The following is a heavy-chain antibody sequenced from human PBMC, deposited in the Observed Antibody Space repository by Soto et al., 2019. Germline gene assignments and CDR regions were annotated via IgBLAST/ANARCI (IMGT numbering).Heavy chain of an antibody. J-gene: IGHJ4*02. Sequence: QVQLVQSGAEVKKPGSSVKVSCKASGGTFSSYTISWVRQAPGQGLEWMGRIIPILGIANYAQKFQGRVTITADKSTSTAYMELSSLRSEDTAVYYCASLKRPNRVYDLHFDYWGQGTLVTVSS. CDR1: GGTFSSYT. CDR3: ASLKRPNRVYDLHFDY. D-gene: IGHD6-6*01. CDR2: IIPILGIA. V-gene: IGHV1-69*02.